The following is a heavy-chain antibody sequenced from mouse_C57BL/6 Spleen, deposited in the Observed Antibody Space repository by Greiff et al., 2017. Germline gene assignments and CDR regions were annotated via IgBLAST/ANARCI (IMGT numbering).Heavy chain of an antibody. J-gene: IGHJ3*01. D-gene: IGHD1-1*01. CDR1: GFNIKDDY. Sequence: VQLQQSGAELVRPGASVKLSCIASGFNIKDDYMHWVKQRPEQGLEWIGWIDPENGDTEYASKFQGKATITADTSSNTAYLQLSSLTSEDTAVYYCTTYPITTVVATRAYWGQGTLVTVSA. CDR3: TTYPITTVVATRAY. V-gene: IGHV14-4*01. CDR2: IDPENGDT.